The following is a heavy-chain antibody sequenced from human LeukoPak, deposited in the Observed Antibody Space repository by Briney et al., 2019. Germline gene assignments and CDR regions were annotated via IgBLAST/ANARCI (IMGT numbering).Heavy chain of an antibody. CDR2: FDPEDGET. D-gene: IGHD6-19*01. Sequence: ASVKVSCKVPGYTLTELSMHWVRQAPGKGLEWMGGFDPEDGETIYAQKFQGRLTMTEDTSTDTAYMELSSLRSEDTAVYYCATGIGSVVSRSGYDSWGQGTLVTVSS. CDR1: GYTLTELS. J-gene: IGHJ5*01. CDR3: ATGIGSVVSRSGYDS. V-gene: IGHV1-24*01.